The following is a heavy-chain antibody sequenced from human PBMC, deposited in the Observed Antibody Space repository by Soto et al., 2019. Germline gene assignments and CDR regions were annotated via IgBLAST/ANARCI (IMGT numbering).Heavy chain of an antibody. CDR3: ARESVAGWVDY. Sequence: QVQVQQSGPGLVKPSQTLSLTCAISGDSVSSQSSTWTWIRQSPSRGLEWLGRTYYRSKWYHDYEASVKSRITINPDTFKNQFSLQLNSVTPEDTAVYYCARESVAGWVDYWGQGTLVTVSS. D-gene: IGHD6-19*01. CDR1: GDSVSSQSST. CDR2: TYYRSKWYH. V-gene: IGHV6-1*01. J-gene: IGHJ4*02.